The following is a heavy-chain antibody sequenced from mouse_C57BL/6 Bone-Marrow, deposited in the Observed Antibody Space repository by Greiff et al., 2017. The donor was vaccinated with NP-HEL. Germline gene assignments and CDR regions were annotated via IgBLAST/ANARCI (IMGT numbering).Heavy chain of an antibody. Sequence: DVKLQESGPGLVKPSQSLSLTCSVTGYSITSGYYWNWIRQFPGNKLEWMGYISYDGSNNYNPSLKNRISITRDTSQNQFFLKLNSVTTEDTATYYCAAGGDFDYWGQGTTLTVSS. CDR2: ISYDGSN. CDR3: AAGGDFDY. CDR1: GYSITSGYY. V-gene: IGHV3-6*01. J-gene: IGHJ2*01.